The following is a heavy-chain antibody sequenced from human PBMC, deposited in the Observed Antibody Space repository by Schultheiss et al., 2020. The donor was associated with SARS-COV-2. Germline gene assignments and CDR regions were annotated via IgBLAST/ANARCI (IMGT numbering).Heavy chain of an antibody. CDR3: ARDRDYSNYETPNYYCMDV. CDR2: ISAYNGNT. Sequence: ASVKVSCKASGYTFTSYYMHWVRQAPGQGLEWMGWISAYNGNTNYAQKLQGRVTMTTDTSTSTAYMELRSLRSDDTAVYYCARDRDYSNYETPNYYCMDVWGQGTTVTVSS. CDR1: GYTFTSYY. V-gene: IGHV1-18*04. J-gene: IGHJ6*02. D-gene: IGHD4-11*01.